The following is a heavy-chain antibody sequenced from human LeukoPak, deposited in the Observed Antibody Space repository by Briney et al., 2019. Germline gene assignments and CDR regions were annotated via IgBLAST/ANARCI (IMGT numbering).Heavy chain of an antibody. D-gene: IGHD1-14*01. J-gene: IGHJ4*02. V-gene: IGHV3-23*01. CDR3: ARSPDVPQQSHGQPSYSDY. CDR1: GFSFSSYW. Sequence: GGSLRLSCAASGFSFSSYWMSWVRQAPGKGLEWVSGITRNGQITYYAASVKGRFTISRDNFKNTLYLEMNTLRADDAAVYYCARSPDVPQQSHGQPSYSDYWGQGTLVTVSS. CDR2: ITRNGQIT.